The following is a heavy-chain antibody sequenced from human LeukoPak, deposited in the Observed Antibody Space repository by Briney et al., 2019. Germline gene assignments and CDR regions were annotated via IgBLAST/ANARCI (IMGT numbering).Heavy chain of an antibody. J-gene: IGHJ3*02. Sequence: GGSLRLSCAASGFTFSSHWMNCVRQAPGQGVEWVAKINEDGSDKYYVESVKGRFTIARENAKNSLFLQMNSLRAEETAVYYCAAGTRSGAFDIWGQGTMVTVSS. CDR1: GFTFSSHW. CDR3: AAGTRSGAFDI. D-gene: IGHD6-13*01. CDR2: INEDGSDK. V-gene: IGHV3-7*01.